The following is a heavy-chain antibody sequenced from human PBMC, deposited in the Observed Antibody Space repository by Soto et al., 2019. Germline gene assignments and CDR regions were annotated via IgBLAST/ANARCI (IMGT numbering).Heavy chain of an antibody. CDR3: ARDLLTPDGMDV. V-gene: IGHV3-21*01. Sequence: GGCLRLSCAASGFTFSSYSMNWVRQAPGKGLEWVSSISSSSSYIYYADSVKGRFTISRDNAKNSLYLQMNSLRAEDTAVYYCARDLLTPDGMDVWGQGTTVTVSS. J-gene: IGHJ6*02. CDR2: ISSSSSYI. CDR1: GFTFSSYS. D-gene: IGHD2-15*01.